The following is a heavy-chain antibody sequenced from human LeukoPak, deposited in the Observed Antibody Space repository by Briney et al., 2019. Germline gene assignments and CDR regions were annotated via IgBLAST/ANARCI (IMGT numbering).Heavy chain of an antibody. Sequence: PGRSLRLSCAASGFTFDDYAMHWVRQAPGKGLEWVSGISWNSGSIGYADSVKGRFTISRDNAKNSLYLQMNSLRAEDTALYYCAKDIYDILTGLDYWGQGTLVTVSS. CDR1: GFTFDDYA. D-gene: IGHD3-9*01. CDR2: ISWNSGSI. J-gene: IGHJ4*02. V-gene: IGHV3-9*01. CDR3: AKDIYDILTGLDY.